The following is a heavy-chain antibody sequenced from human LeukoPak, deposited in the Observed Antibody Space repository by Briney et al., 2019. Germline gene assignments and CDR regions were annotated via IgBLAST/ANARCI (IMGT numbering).Heavy chain of an antibody. CDR3: AREGLQTSSGSSVPQRFGFDY. CDR2: IRSKTNNYAT. J-gene: IGHJ4*02. CDR1: GFTFSGSA. Sequence: GSLRLSCAASGFTFSGSAMHWVRQASGKGLEWVGRIRSKTNNYATAYAASVKGRFTISRDDSKNTAYLQMNSLRAEDTAVYYCAREGLQTSSGSSVPQRFGFDYWGQGTLVTVSS. V-gene: IGHV3-73*01. D-gene: IGHD6-13*01.